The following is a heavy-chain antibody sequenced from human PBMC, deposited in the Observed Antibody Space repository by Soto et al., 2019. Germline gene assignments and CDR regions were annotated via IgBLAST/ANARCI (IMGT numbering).Heavy chain of an antibody. V-gene: IGHV1-2*04. D-gene: IGHD6-6*01. J-gene: IGHJ3*02. Sequence: ASVKVSCKASGYTFTGYYMHWVRQAPGQGLEWMGWINPNSGGTNYAQKFQGWVTMTRDTSISTAYMELSRLRSDDTAVYYCARAQEYSSSSGMSAFDIWGQGTMVTVSS. CDR1: GYTFTGYY. CDR3: ARAQEYSSSSGMSAFDI. CDR2: INPNSGGT.